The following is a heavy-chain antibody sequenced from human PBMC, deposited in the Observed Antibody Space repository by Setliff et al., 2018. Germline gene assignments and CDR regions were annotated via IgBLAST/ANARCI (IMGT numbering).Heavy chain of an antibody. CDR3: ARVGGLLVATMPFDY. V-gene: IGHV4-34*12. D-gene: IGHD5-12*01. J-gene: IGHJ4*02. CDR1: GASFSDYY. CDR2: IFQSGIT. Sequence: SETLSLTCTVYGASFSDYYWGWIRQPPGKQLEWIGNIFQSGITFYNPSLKSRVTISLDPSQNQFSLKLRSVTAADTAVYFCARVGGLLVATMPFDYWGPGTLVTVSS.